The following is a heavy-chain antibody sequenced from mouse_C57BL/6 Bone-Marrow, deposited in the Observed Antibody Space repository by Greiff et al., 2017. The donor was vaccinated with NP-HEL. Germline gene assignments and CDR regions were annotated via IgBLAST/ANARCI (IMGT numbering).Heavy chain of an antibody. CDR1: GYTFTSYY. V-gene: IGHV1S56*01. J-gene: IGHJ2*01. D-gene: IGHD4-1*01. CDR2: IYPGNVNT. Sequence: VQLQQSGPELVKPGASVRISCKASGYTFTSYYIHWVKQRPGQGLEWIGWIYPGNVNTKYNEKFKGKATLTADKSSSTAYMQLSSLTSEDSAVYFCARSPNWDFDYWGQGTTLTVSS. CDR3: ARSPNWDFDY.